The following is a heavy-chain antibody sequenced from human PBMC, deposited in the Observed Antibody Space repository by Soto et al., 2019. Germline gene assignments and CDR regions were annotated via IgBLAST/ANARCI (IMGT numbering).Heavy chain of an antibody. CDR3: VIGSCSSTSCYRYYYYGMDV. CDR1: GFTFSSYA. J-gene: IGHJ6*02. Sequence: GGSLRLSCAASGFTFSSYAMHWVRQAPGKGLEYVSAISSNGGSTYYANSVKGRFTISRDNSKNTLYLQMGSLRAEDMAVYYCVIGSCSSTSCYRYYYYGMDVWGQGTTVTVSS. V-gene: IGHV3-64*01. D-gene: IGHD2-2*02. CDR2: ISSNGGST.